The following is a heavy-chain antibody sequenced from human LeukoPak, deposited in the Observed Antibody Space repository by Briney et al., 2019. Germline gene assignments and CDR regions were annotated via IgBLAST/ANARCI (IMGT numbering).Heavy chain of an antibody. CDR1: GGSFRGYY. CDR2: INHSGST. J-gene: IGHJ4*02. D-gene: IGHD3-22*01. CDR3: ARRPPTDNYDSSGFYYVYDY. Sequence: SETLSLTCAVYGGSFRGYYWSWIRQPPGKGLEWIGEINHSGSTNYNPSLKSRVTISVDTSKNQFSLKLSSVTAADTAVYFCARRPPTDNYDSSGFYYVYDYWGQGTLVTVSS. V-gene: IGHV4-34*01.